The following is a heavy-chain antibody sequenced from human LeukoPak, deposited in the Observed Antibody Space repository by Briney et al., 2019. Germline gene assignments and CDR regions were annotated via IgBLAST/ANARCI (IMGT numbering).Heavy chain of an antibody. CDR3: ARENEDYYDSSGYYIDY. V-gene: IGHV4-59*01. CDR2: IYYSGST. D-gene: IGHD3-22*01. J-gene: IGHJ4*02. CDR1: SGSISSYY. Sequence: SETLSLTCTVSSGSISSYYWSWIRQPPGKGLEWIGYIYYSGSTNYNPSLKSRVTISVDTSKNQFSLKLSSVTAADTAVYYCARENEDYYDSSGYYIDYWGQGTLVTVSS.